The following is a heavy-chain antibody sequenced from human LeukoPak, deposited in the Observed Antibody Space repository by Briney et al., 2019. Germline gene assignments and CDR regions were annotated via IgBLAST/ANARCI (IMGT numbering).Heavy chain of an antibody. CDR1: GYFSITCW. V-gene: IGHV5-51*01. CDR3: ARQGSSWAHQDY. J-gene: IGHJ4*02. Sequence: GESLKISCKGSGYFSITCWIGWVRQMPGEGLEWMGVIFHGDSDTNYSPSFRGQVTISADKSISTAYLQWSSLKASDTAIYYCARQGSSWAHQDYWGQGTLLTVSS. D-gene: IGHD6-13*01. CDR2: IFHGDSDT.